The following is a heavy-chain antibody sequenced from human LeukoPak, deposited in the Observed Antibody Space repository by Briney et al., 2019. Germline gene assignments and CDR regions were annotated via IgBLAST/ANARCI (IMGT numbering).Heavy chain of an antibody. CDR3: ARQPPPVAVAGQSDY. Sequence: PGGSLRLSCAASGFTFSSYAMSWARQAPGKGLGWVSAISGSGGSTYYADSVKGRFTISRDNSKNTLYLQMNSLRAEDTAVYYCARQPPPVAVAGQSDYWGQGTLVTVSS. J-gene: IGHJ4*02. V-gene: IGHV3-23*01. CDR2: ISGSGGST. D-gene: IGHD6-19*01. CDR1: GFTFSSYA.